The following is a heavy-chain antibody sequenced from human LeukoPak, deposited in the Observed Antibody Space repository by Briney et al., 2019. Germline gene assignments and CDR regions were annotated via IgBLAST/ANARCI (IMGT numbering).Heavy chain of an antibody. J-gene: IGHJ4*02. V-gene: IGHV1-18*01. CDR1: GYTFTSYG. D-gene: IGHD3-22*01. Sequence: ASVKVFCKASGYTFTSYGISWVRQAPGQGLEWMGWISAYNGNTNYAQKLQGRVTMTTDTSTSTAYMELRSLRSDDTAVYYCARDGPYYYDSSGYLDYWGQGTLVTVSS. CDR2: ISAYNGNT. CDR3: ARDGPYYYDSSGYLDY.